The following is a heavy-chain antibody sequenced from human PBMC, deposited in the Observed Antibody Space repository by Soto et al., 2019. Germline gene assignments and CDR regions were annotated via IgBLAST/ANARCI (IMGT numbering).Heavy chain of an antibody. CDR3: AKGTEYDILTGCDY. D-gene: IGHD3-9*01. CDR2: LSGGGSTT. V-gene: IGHV3-23*01. CDR1: GFTFSLSA. J-gene: IGHJ4*02. Sequence: EVQLLESGGGFVQPGESLRLSCAASGFTFSLSAMSWVRQAPGRGLDWVSSLSGGGSTTDYADSVKGRFTISRDNSKNTVHLQMKSLRAEDTAVYYCAKGTEYDILTGCDYWGQGALVTVSS.